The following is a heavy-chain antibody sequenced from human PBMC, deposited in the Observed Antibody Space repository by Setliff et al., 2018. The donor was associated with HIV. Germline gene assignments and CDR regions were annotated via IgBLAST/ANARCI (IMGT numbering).Heavy chain of an antibody. Sequence: GESLKISCKGSGYSFTSYWIGWVRQAPGKGLEWVSCISSSSSYMYYADSVKGRFTISRDNSKNTLYLHMNSLRAEDTAVYYCARDRKFGSSGHYYYYMDVWGKGTTVTVSS. CDR3: ARDRKFGSSGHYYYYMDV. D-gene: IGHD6-6*01. CDR2: ISSSSSYM. CDR1: GYSFTSYW. J-gene: IGHJ6*03. V-gene: IGHV3-21*01.